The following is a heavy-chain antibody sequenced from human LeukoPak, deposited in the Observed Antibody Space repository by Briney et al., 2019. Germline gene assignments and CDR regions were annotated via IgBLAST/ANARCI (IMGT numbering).Heavy chain of an antibody. CDR2: MNPNSGNT. CDR1: GYTFTSYD. Sequence: GASVKVSCKASGYTFTSYDINWVRQATGQGLEWMGWMNPNSGNTGYAQKFQDRVTMTRNTSISTAYMELSSLRSEDTGVYYCASGYYDFWSGYGRSGSRLDYWGQGTLVTVSS. J-gene: IGHJ4*02. V-gene: IGHV1-8*01. CDR3: ASGYYDFWSGYGRSGSRLDY. D-gene: IGHD3-3*01.